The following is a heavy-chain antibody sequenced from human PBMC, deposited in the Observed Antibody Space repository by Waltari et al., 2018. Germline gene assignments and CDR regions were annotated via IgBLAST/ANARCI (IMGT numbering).Heavy chain of an antibody. V-gene: IGHV4-34*01. CDR1: GGSFSGYY. J-gene: IGHJ4*02. CDR2: INHRGST. Sequence: QVQLQQWGAGLLKPSETLSLTCAVYGGSFSGYYWSWIRQPPGKGLEWIGEINHRGSTNYNPSLKSRVTISVETAKNQFSRKLRSVTAADTAVYYCARGSDHWRYFDWPYFDYWGQGTLVTVSS. D-gene: IGHD3-9*01. CDR3: ARGSDHWRYFDWPYFDY.